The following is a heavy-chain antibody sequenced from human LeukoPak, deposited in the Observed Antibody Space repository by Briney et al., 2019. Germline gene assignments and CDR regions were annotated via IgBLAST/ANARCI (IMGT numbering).Heavy chain of an antibody. J-gene: IGHJ6*03. Sequence: SETLSLTCAVYGGSFSGYYWTWIRQAPGKGLEWIGEINPSGRISYNPSLKSRLTISVDASKNQFSLNLRSLTAADTAVSYCARGRQEVSMIVVVTISVSYYLDVCGKGTTVTVS. CDR1: GGSFSGYY. V-gene: IGHV4-34*01. CDR2: INPSGRI. D-gene: IGHD3-22*01. CDR3: ARGRQEVSMIVVVTISVSYYLDV.